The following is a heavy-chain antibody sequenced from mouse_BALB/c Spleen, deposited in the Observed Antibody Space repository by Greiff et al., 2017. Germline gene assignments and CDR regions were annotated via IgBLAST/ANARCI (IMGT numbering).Heavy chain of an antibody. CDR3: ARDGYGAMDY. V-gene: IGHV5-9-4*01. CDR1: GFTFSSYA. CDR2: ISSGGSYT. J-gene: IGHJ4*01. D-gene: IGHD2-2*01. Sequence: EVQLVESGGGLVKPGGSLKLSCAASGFTFSSYAMSWVRQSPEKRLEWVAEISSGGSYTYYPDTVTGRFTISRDNAKNTLYLEMSSLRSEDTAMYYCARDGYGAMDYWGQGTSVTVSS.